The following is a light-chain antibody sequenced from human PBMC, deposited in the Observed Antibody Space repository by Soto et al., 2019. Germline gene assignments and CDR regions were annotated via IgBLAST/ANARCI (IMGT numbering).Light chain of an antibody. V-gene: IGKV1-33*01. Sequence: DVQMTQSPSSLSASVGDRVTITCQASHDIRYYLNWYQHKPGKAPKLLIYDASNLETGVPPRFSGSSSGTDFTFTISSLQHEGIATYYCQEYEGLPSCGPGTKVDIK. CDR2: DAS. J-gene: IGKJ3*01. CDR1: HDIRYY. CDR3: QEYEGLPS.